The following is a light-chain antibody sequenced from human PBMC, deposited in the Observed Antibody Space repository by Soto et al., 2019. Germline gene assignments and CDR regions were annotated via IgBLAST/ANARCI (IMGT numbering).Light chain of an antibody. Sequence: QLVLTQPPSASGTPGQRVTISCSGSSSNIGSNTVNWYQQLPGTAPKLLVYSNNQRPSGVPERFSGSKSGTSASLAISGLRSEDEADYYCAAWEDSLNGAVFGGGTKLTVL. CDR2: SNN. CDR1: SSNIGSNT. CDR3: AAWEDSLNGAV. V-gene: IGLV1-44*01. J-gene: IGLJ2*01.